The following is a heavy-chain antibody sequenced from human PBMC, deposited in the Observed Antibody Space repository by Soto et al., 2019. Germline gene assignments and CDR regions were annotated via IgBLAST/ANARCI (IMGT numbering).Heavy chain of an antibody. CDR3: ARVYYDFWSGPQNPNGMDV. CDR2: ISYDGSNK. D-gene: IGHD3-3*01. J-gene: IGHJ6*02. V-gene: IGHV3-30-3*01. Sequence: PGGSLRLSCAASGFTFSSYAMHWVRQAPGKGLEWVAVISYDGSNKYYADSVKGRFTISRDNSKNTLYLQMNSLRAEDTAVYYCARVYYDFWSGPQNPNGMDVWGQGTTVTVSS. CDR1: GFTFSSYA.